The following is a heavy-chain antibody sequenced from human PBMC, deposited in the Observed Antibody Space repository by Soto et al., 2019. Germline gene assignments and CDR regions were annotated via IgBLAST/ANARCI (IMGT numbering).Heavy chain of an antibody. CDR1: GGTFSSYA. CDR3: AREVIAPGRFYP. D-gene: IGHD6-13*01. CDR2: IIPIFGTA. Sequence: GASVKVSCKASGGTFSSYAISWVRQAPGQGLEWMGGIIPIFGTANYAQKFQGRVTITADESTSTAYMELSSLRSEDTAVYYCAREVIAPGRFYPWGQGTLVTVSS. J-gene: IGHJ5*02. V-gene: IGHV1-69*13.